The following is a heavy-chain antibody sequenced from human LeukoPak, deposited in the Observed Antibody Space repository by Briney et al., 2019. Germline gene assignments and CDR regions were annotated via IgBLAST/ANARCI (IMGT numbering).Heavy chain of an antibody. CDR2: IYYTGST. D-gene: IGHD4-11*01. V-gene: IGHV4-39*07. Sequence: SETLSLTCTVSGGSISSSNYYWGWIRQPPGKGLEWIGSIYYTGSTYYNPSLKSRVTISVDTSKNQFSLKLSSVTAADTAVYYCARYSYYYYYMDVWGKGTTVTVSS. CDR3: ARYSYYYYYMDV. J-gene: IGHJ6*03. CDR1: GGSISSSNYY.